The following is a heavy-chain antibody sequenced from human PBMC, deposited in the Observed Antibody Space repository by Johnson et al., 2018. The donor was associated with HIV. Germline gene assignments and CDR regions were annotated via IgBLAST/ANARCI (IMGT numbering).Heavy chain of an antibody. Sequence: QVQLVESGGGVVQPGRSLRLSCAASGFTFSSYAMHWVRQAPGKGLEWVAVISYDGSNKYYADSVNGRFTISRDNAKNSLYLQVNTRRAEDTAVYYCARGWLFLDAFDIWGQGTMVTVSS. CDR2: ISYDGSNK. CDR1: GFTFSSYA. V-gene: IGHV3-30-3*01. J-gene: IGHJ3*02. CDR3: ARGWLFLDAFDI. D-gene: IGHD3-9*01.